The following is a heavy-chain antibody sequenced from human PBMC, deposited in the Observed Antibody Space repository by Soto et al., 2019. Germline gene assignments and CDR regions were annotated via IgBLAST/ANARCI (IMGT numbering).Heavy chain of an antibody. J-gene: IGHJ5*02. V-gene: IGHV4-61*08. CDR3: ARDAYYYGSGSYPTGNWFDP. CDR1: GGSISSGGYS. D-gene: IGHD3-10*01. Sequence: PSETLSLTCAVSGGSISSGGYSWSWVRQPPGKGLEWIGYIYYSGSTNYNPSLKSRVTISVDTSKNQFSLKLSSVTAADTAVYYCARDAYYYGSGSYPTGNWFDPWGQGTLVTVSS. CDR2: IYYSGST.